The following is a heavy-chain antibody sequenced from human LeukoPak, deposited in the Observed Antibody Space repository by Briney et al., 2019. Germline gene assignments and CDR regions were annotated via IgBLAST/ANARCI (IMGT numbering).Heavy chain of an antibody. CDR1: GFTFSSYS. CDR3: ARDPLYSSSSGAFDI. J-gene: IGHJ3*02. Sequence: PGGSLRLSCAASGFTFSSYSMNWVRQAPGKGLEWVSSISSSSSYIYYADSVMGRFTISRDNAKNSLYLLMNSLRADDTAVYYCARDPLYSSSSGAFDIWGQGTVVTVSS. D-gene: IGHD6-6*01. V-gene: IGHV3-21*01. CDR2: ISSSSSYI.